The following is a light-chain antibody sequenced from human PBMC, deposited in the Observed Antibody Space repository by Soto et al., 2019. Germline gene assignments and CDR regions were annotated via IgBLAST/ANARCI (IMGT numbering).Light chain of an antibody. V-gene: IGKV3-20*01. J-gene: IGKJ1*01. Sequence: IGLTQSAGTLPWSTGERATLSCSARQSVRISDLAWYPQKPGQAPSLLIYGASSRATGIPDRFRRSGSGTDFTITIRTLESEDCAVYYFQQYGSSPWTLGQGTKVEIK. CDR2: GAS. CDR1: QSVRISD. CDR3: QQYGSSPWT.